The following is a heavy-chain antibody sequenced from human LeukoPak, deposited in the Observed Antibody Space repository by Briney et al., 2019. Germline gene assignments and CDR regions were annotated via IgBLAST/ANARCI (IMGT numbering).Heavy chain of an antibody. J-gene: IGHJ4*02. D-gene: IGHD2-8*01. V-gene: IGHV3-33*01. CDR3: VRDLMASSAPDY. CDR1: GFTFSSYG. Sequence: GGSLRLSCAASGFTFSSYGMHWVRQAPGKGLEWMALIWYDGSNKYYADSVKGRFTISRDNSKNTLYVQMNSLRAEDTAVYYCVRDLMASSAPDYWGQGTLVTVSS. CDR2: IWYDGSNK.